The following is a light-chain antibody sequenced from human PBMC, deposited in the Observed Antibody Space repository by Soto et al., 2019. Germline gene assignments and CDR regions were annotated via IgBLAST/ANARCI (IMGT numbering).Light chain of an antibody. CDR1: HAVSSSY. J-gene: IGKJ4*01. Sequence: ELVLTQSPGTLSLSPGERATLSCRVGHAVSSSYLAWYQQKPGQAPRLLIYGASSRATGIADRFSGSGSATDFTLTISRLEPEDFAVYFCQQSGSSPLTFGGGTKVDIK. CDR3: QQSGSSPLT. V-gene: IGKV3-20*01. CDR2: GAS.